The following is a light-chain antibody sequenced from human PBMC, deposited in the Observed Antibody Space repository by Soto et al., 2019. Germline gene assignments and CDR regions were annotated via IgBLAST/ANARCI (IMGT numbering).Light chain of an antibody. CDR1: ERISCNF. J-gene: IGKJ3*01. CDR3: QQYGTSPFT. V-gene: IGKV3-20*01. CDR2: GAS. Sequence: PGERATLSCRASERISCNFLAWYQQRPGQAPRLLIYGASTRASGIPDRFSGSGSGTDFALTISRLEPEDFAVFYCQQYGTSPFTFGPGTTVEIK.